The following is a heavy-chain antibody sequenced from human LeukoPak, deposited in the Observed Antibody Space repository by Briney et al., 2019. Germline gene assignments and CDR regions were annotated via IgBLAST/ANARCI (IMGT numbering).Heavy chain of an antibody. Sequence: SETLSLTCTVSGASIRSGDYYWSWIRQPPGKGLEWTGYIYDSGSTYYNPSLKSRITISVDTSENRFSLKLSSVTATDTAVYYCARDCSGGSCYGAFDIWGQGTMVTVSS. D-gene: IGHD2-15*01. CDR3: ARDCSGGSCYGAFDI. CDR1: GASIRSGDYY. V-gene: IGHV4-30-4*01. J-gene: IGHJ3*02. CDR2: IYDSGST.